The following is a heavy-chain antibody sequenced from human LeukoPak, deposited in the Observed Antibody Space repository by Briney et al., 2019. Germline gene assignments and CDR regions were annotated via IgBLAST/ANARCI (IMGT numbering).Heavy chain of an antibody. D-gene: IGHD1-26*01. CDR2: ISYDGSNK. V-gene: IGHV3-30*04. Sequence: GGSLRLSCAASGFTFSSYAMHWVRQAPGKGLEWVAVISYDGSNKYYADSVKGRFTISRDNSKNTLCLQMNSLRTEDTAVYYCTTDPYSGKPAADYWGQGTLVTVSS. J-gene: IGHJ4*02. CDR1: GFTFSSYA. CDR3: TTDPYSGKPAADY.